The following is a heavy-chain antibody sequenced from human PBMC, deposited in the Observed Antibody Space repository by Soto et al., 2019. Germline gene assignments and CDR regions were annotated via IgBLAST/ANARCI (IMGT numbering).Heavy chain of an antibody. V-gene: IGHV4-39*01. CDR3: ARLNGYCVSTGCHGYYGVDG. CDR2: IYSTENT. Sequence: QLQLQESGPGLVKPSETLSLTCTVSGGSVSSNSYSWGWIRQSPGKGLEWIGIIYSTENTYYHPSPLSRFTIYACTSLNDFSLRLSSVTAADTAVYYCARLNGYCVSTGCHGYYGVDGWGQGTTVTVSS. D-gene: IGHD2-2*03. J-gene: IGHJ6*02. CDR1: GGSVSSNSYS.